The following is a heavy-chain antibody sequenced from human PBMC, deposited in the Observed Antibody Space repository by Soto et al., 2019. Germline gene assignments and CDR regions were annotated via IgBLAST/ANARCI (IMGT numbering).Heavy chain of an antibody. V-gene: IGHV4-4*02. Sequence: QVQLQESGPGLVKPSGTLSLTCAVSGGSISSSNWWSWVRQPPGKGLEWIGEIYHSGSTNYNPSLKSRVTISVDKSKNQFSLKLSSVTAADTAVYYCARAGVGDDYGDYDVDYFDYWGQGTLVTVSS. D-gene: IGHD4-17*01. CDR1: GGSISSSNW. J-gene: IGHJ4*02. CDR2: IYHSGST. CDR3: ARAGVGDDYGDYDVDYFDY.